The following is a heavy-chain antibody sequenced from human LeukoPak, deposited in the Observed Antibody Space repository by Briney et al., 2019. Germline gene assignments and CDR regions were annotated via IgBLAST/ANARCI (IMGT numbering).Heavy chain of an antibody. D-gene: IGHD2-15*01. CDR1: GGSISSSSYN. J-gene: IGHJ4*02. CDR3: ARRYCSGSSCYLFDY. CDR2: IHYLGST. V-gene: IGHV4-39*01. Sequence: SETLSLTCTVSGGSISSSSYNWVWIRQPPGKGLEWIGSIHYLGSTYYNPSLKTRVTISVDTSKNQFSLRLSSVTAADTAVYYCARRYCSGSSCYLFDYWGQGTLVTVSS.